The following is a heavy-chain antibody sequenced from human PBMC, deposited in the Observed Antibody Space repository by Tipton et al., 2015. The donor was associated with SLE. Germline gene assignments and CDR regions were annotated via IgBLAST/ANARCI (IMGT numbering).Heavy chain of an antibody. V-gene: IGHV4-61*02. CDR3: ARGKGIADRYFDL. D-gene: IGHD6-13*01. CDR1: GGSISSGSYY. Sequence: LRLSCTVSGGSISSGSYYWSWIRQPAGKGLEWIGRIYTSGSTNYNPSLKSRVTISVDTSKNQFSLKLSSVTAADTAVYYCARGKGIADRYFDLWGRGTLVTVSS. CDR2: IYTSGST. J-gene: IGHJ2*01.